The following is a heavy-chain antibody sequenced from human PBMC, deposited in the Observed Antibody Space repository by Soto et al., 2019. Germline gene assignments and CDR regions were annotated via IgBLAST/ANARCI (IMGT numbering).Heavy chain of an antibody. D-gene: IGHD3-16*01. Sequence: VQLVESGGGLIQPGGSLRLSCEASGFTFNSNDMNWVRQAPGKGLEWVSLIWTSGSTAYADSVKGRFTISRDNSKSALYLHMSSLRAEDTAVYYCATRPLLRGAPWGQGTMVTVSS. CDR1: GFTFNSND. J-gene: IGHJ3*01. CDR2: IWTSGST. CDR3: ATRPLLRGAP. V-gene: IGHV3-53*01.